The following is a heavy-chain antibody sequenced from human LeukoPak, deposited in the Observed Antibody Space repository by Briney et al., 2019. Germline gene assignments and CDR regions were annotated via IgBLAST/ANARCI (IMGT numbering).Heavy chain of an antibody. Sequence: SETLSLTCSVSGDSISNYYWSWIRQPPGKGLEWIGYIYYNGTATYSPSLRSRLTISLSTSKTQFSLRLTSVTAADAAVYYCTRTFGSGSYWSHCFDSWGPGAQVIVSS. CDR2: IYYNGTA. CDR3: TRTFGSGSYWSHCFDS. V-gene: IGHV4-59*01. J-gene: IGHJ4*02. D-gene: IGHD3-10*01. CDR1: GDSISNYY.